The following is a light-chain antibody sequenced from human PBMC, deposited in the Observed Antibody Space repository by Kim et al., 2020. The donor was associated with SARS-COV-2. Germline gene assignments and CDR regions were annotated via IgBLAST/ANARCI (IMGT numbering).Light chain of an antibody. V-gene: IGKV3-20*01. Sequence: LSPGERATLSCRASQSVTSGYIAWYQQKPGQAPRLLIYGVSFRAAGIPDRFSGSGSGTDFTLTINRLEPEDFAVYHCQQYGNSVTFGGGTKVDIK. CDR3: QQYGNSVT. J-gene: IGKJ4*01. CDR2: GVS. CDR1: QSVTSGY.